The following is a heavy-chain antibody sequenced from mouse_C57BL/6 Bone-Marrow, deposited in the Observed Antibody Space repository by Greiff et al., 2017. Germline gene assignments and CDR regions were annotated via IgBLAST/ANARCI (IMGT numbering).Heavy chain of an antibody. CDR2: INPSSGYT. CDR3: AINHGYYGSSYDWYFDV. Sequence: VQLQQSGAELAKPGASVKLSCKASGYTFTSYWMHWVKQRPGQGLEWIGYINPSSGYTKYNQKFKGKATLTVDKSSSTAYMQLSSLTSEDSAVXYCAINHGYYGSSYDWYFDVWGTGTTVTVSS. V-gene: IGHV1-7*01. CDR1: GYTFTSYW. D-gene: IGHD1-1*01. J-gene: IGHJ1*03.